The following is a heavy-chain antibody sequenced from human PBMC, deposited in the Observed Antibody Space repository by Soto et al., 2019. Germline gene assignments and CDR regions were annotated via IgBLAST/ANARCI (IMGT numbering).Heavy chain of an antibody. CDR2: ISIYNGNT. Sequence: QVQVVQSGAEVKRPGASVKVSCKASGDTFTSNGISWVRQAPGQGLEWLAWISIYNGNTQYAQKVKGRVTMSTDTSTNTPYMELRSLRSDDTAVYYCARAPGSSSRPLVFDYWGQGTLVTVSA. D-gene: IGHD6-6*01. V-gene: IGHV1-18*04. CDR3: ARAPGSSSRPLVFDY. CDR1: GDTFTSNG. J-gene: IGHJ4*02.